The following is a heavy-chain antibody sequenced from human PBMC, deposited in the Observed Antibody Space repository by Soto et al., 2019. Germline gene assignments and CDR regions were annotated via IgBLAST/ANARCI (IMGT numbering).Heavy chain of an antibody. Sequence: PSETLSRTCTVSGGSISSGGYYWSWIRQHPWKGLEWIGYIYYSGSTYYNPSLKSRVTISVDTSKNQFSLKLSSVTAADTAVYYCARGFSYDSSGYPFDYWGQGXLVPV. D-gene: IGHD3-22*01. V-gene: IGHV4-31*03. CDR3: ARGFSYDSSGYPFDY. CDR2: IYYSGST. J-gene: IGHJ4*02. CDR1: GGSISSGGYY.